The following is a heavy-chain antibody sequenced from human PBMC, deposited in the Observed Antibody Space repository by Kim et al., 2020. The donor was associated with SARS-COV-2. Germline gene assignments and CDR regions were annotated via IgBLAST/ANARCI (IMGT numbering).Heavy chain of an antibody. D-gene: IGHD3-9*01. CDR2: INHSGST. V-gene: IGHV4-34*01. J-gene: IGHJ4*02. CDR1: GGSFSGYY. Sequence: SETLSLTCAVYGGSFSGYYWSWIRQPPGKGLEWIGEINHSGSTNYNPSLKSRVTISVDTSKNQFSLKLSSVTAADTAAYYCARGTNDIFTGIPLDYWGQG. CDR3: ARGTNDIFTGIPLDY.